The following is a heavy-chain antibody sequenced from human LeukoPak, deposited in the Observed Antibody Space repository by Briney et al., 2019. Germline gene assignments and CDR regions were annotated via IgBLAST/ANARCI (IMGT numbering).Heavy chain of an antibody. CDR1: GNTFSGHY. Sequence: ASVKVSCKASGNTFSGHYMDWVRQAPGQGLEWMGRINLNTGGTNYAQKFQSRVTMTRDTSITTVYMELSRLRLDDTAVYYCAKLGFSEWFLEFWGQGALVTVSS. V-gene: IGHV1-2*06. J-gene: IGHJ4*02. CDR3: AKLGFSEWFLEF. CDR2: INLNTGGT. D-gene: IGHD3-3*01.